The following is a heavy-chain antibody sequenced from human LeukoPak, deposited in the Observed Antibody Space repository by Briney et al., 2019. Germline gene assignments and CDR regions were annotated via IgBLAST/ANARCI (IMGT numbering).Heavy chain of an antibody. Sequence: GGSLRLSCAASGFTFDDYAMHWVRQAPGKGLEWVSGISWNSGSIGYADSVKGRFTISRDNAKNSLYLQMNSLRAEDTAVYYCARENGYSSGWSHFDYWGQGTLVTVSS. V-gene: IGHV3-9*01. CDR1: GFTFDDYA. CDR3: ARENGYSSGWSHFDY. J-gene: IGHJ4*02. CDR2: ISWNSGSI. D-gene: IGHD6-19*01.